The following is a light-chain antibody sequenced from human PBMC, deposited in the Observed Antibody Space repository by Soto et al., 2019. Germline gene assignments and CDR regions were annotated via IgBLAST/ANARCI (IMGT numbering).Light chain of an antibody. J-gene: IGLJ2*01. CDR2: DVS. Sequence: ALTQPASESGSPGQSITISCTGTSSDVGGYNYVSWYQQHPGKAPKLMIYDVSNRPSGVSNRFSGSKSGNTASLTISGLQAEDEADYYCSSYTSSSTRVFGGGTKVTVL. CDR1: SSDVGGYNY. V-gene: IGLV2-14*01. CDR3: SSYTSSSTRV.